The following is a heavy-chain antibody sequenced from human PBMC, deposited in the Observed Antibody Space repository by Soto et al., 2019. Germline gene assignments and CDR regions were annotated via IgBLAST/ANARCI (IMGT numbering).Heavy chain of an antibody. Sequence: PSETLSLTCAVSGGSISSSNWWSWVRQPPGKELEWIGGIYHSGSTNYNPSLKSRVTISVDKSKNQFSLKLSSVTAAYTAVYYCARPKLGVSWFDPWGQGTLVTVSS. CDR3: ARPKLGVSWFDP. D-gene: IGHD7-27*01. V-gene: IGHV4-4*02. CDR2: IYHSGST. J-gene: IGHJ5*02. CDR1: GGSISSSNW.